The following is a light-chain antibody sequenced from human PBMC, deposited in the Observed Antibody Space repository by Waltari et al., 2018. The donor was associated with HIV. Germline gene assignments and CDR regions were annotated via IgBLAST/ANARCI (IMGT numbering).Light chain of an antibody. Sequence: QSALTQPASVSGSPGQSITISCTGTNSDVGTYNLVSWYQQFPGKAPKLVISEVNKRPSGVSYRFSGSKSGNTASLTISGLQAEDEADYYCCSYTYSSTYVFGSGTKVTVL. CDR1: NSDVGTYNL. CDR2: EVN. V-gene: IGLV2-23*02. CDR3: CSYTYSSTYV. J-gene: IGLJ1*01.